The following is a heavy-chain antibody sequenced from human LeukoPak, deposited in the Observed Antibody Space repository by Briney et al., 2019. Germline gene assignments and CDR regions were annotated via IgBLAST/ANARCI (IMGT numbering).Heavy chain of an antibody. D-gene: IGHD6-6*01. V-gene: IGHV1-69*04. CDR1: GGTFSSYA. Sequence: SVKVSCTASGGTFSSYAISWVRQAPGQGLEWMGRIIPILGIANYAQKFQGRVTITADKSTSTAYMELSSLRSEDTAVYYCARSSSSNLYFDYWGQGTLVTVSS. CDR3: ARSSSSNLYFDY. J-gene: IGHJ4*02. CDR2: IIPILGIA.